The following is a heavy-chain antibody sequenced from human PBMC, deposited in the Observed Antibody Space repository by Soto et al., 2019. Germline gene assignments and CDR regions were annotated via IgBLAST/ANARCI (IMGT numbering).Heavy chain of an antibody. D-gene: IGHD1-1*01. CDR3: ARGRYGDY. V-gene: IGHV1-18*01. J-gene: IGHJ4*02. Sequence: QVHLVQSGAEVKKPGASVKVSCEGSGYAFTTYGITGVRQAPGQGLEWMGWISAHNGNTNYAQKLQGRVTVTRDTSTSTAYMELRSLRSDDTAVYYCARGRYGDYWGQGALVTVSS. CDR2: ISAHNGNT. CDR1: GYAFTTYG.